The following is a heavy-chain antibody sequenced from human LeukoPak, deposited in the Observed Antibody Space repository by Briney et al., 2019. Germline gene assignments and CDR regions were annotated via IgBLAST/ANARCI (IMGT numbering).Heavy chain of an antibody. CDR1: GFSFSSKW. V-gene: IGHV3-7*01. J-gene: IGHJ4*02. Sequence: GGSLRLACAASGFSFSSKWMSWVRQAPGKGLEWVGNIQPEGNEQYPVDSGTGRFTISRDNAMNSLYLQMNSLRVEDTAVYYCARDPGIAAAGTVGYFDSWGQGILVTVSS. CDR2: IQPEGNEQ. CDR3: ARDPGIAAAGTVGYFDS. D-gene: IGHD6-13*01.